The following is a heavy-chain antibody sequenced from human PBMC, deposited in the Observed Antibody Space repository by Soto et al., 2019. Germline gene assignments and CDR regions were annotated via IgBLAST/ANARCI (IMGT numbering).Heavy chain of an antibody. J-gene: IGHJ5*02. V-gene: IGHV4-4*02. CDR3: ASVAYNSGDMGFDP. Sequence: PSETLSLTCAVSGVSLSTSKWWSWVRQPPGKGLQWIGEIYHSGSANYNPSLKSRVTISVDKSKNQFSLKLSSVSAADTAVYYCASVAYNSGDMGFDPWGQGTLVTVPT. CDR2: IYHSGSA. D-gene: IGHD6-19*01. CDR1: GVSLSTSKW.